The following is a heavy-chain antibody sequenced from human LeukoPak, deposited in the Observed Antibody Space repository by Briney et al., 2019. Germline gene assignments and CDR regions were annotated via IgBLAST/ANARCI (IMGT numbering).Heavy chain of an antibody. CDR1: GFTFSSYA. D-gene: IGHD3-10*01. V-gene: IGHV3-23*01. CDR3: AKDRGRVPPLYYYYGMDV. Sequence: PGGSLRLSCAASGFTFSSYAMSWVRQAPGKGLEWVSAITGSGGSTYYADSVKGRFTISRDNSKNTLYLQMNSLRAEDTAVYYCAKDRGRVPPLYYYYGMDVWGPGTTVTVSS. CDR2: ITGSGGST. J-gene: IGHJ6*02.